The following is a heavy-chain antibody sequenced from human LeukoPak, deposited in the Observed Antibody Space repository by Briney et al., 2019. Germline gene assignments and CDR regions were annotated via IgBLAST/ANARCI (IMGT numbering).Heavy chain of an antibody. Sequence: GGSLRLSCAASGFTFSSYAMSWVRQAPGKVLEWVSAISGSGGSTYYADSVKGRFTISRDNSKNTLYLQMNNLRAKDTAVYYCARGSGWFDPWGQGTLVTVSS. CDR1: GFTFSSYA. CDR2: ISGSGGST. J-gene: IGHJ5*02. CDR3: ARGSGWFDP. V-gene: IGHV3-23*01.